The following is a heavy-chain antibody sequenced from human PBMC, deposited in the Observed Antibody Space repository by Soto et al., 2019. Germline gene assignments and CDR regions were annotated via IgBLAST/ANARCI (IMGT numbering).Heavy chain of an antibody. V-gene: IGHV3-11*01. Sequence: GGALRLSCAASGFTFSDYDMSWIRQAPGKGRSWVSSICRSCSPTYYADSVKGRFTLSTDPAKNLLSLQMNSLRAEDTAVYYCVKGTWAVRSASDAFDIWGQGTVVPVS. CDR1: GFTFSDYD. CDR2: ICRSCSPT. J-gene: IGHJ3*02. D-gene: IGHD2-15*01. CDR3: VKGTWAVRSASDAFDI.